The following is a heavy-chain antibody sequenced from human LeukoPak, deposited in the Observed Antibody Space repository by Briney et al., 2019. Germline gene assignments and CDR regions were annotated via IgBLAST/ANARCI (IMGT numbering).Heavy chain of an antibody. V-gene: IGHV3-30-3*01. CDR2: ISYDGSNK. D-gene: IGHD3-22*01. CDR1: GFTFSSYA. CDR3: ARDQYYDSSGYGIFDY. J-gene: IGHJ4*02. Sequence: GGSLRLSCAASGFTFSSYAMHWVRQAPGKGLEWVAVISYDGSNKYYADSVKGRFTISRDNSKNTLYLQMNSLRAEDTAVYYCARDQYYDSSGYGIFDYWGQGTLVTVSS.